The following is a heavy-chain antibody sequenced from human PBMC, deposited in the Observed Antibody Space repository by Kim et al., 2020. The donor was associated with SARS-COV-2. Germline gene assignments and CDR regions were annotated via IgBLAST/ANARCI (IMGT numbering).Heavy chain of an antibody. CDR3: ARSELSGDPVDY. CDR1: GYTFTSYY. J-gene: IGHJ4*02. V-gene: IGHV1-46*01. D-gene: IGHD7-27*01. CDR2: INPSGGST. Sequence: ASVKASCKASGYTFTSYYMHWVRQAPGQGLEWMGIINPSGGSTSYAQKFQGRVTMTRDTSTSTVYMELSSLRSEDTAVYYCARSELSGDPVDYWGQGTLVTVSS.